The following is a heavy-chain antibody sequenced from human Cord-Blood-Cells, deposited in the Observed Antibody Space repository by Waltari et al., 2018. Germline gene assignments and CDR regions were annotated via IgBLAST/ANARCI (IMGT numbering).Heavy chain of an antibody. CDR1: GLPLSTSGVG. D-gene: IGHD7-27*01. CDR3: AHPSKLGYYFDY. CDR2: IYWDDDK. Sequence: QITLKESGPTLVKPTQTLPLTCTFSGLPLSTSGVGVGWLRQPPGKALEWLALIYWDDDKRYSPSLKSRLTITKDTSKNQVVLTMTNMDPVDTATYYCAHPSKLGYYFDYWGQGTLVTVSS. V-gene: IGHV2-5*02. J-gene: IGHJ4*02.